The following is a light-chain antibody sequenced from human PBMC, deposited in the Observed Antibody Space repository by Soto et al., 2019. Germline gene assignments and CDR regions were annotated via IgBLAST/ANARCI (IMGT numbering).Light chain of an antibody. Sequence: QAVVTQPPSASGTPGQRVTISCSGSSSNIGSNYVSWYQHLPGTAPKLLIYRNNQRPSGVPDRFSGSKSGTSASLAISGLRSEDETDYYCAAWDDSLSGVVFGGGTKVTVL. J-gene: IGLJ2*01. CDR1: SSNIGSNY. CDR2: RNN. CDR3: AAWDDSLSGVV. V-gene: IGLV1-47*01.